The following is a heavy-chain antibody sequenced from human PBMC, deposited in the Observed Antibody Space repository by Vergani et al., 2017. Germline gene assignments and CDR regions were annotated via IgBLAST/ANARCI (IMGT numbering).Heavy chain of an antibody. V-gene: IGHV5-51*01. CDR1: GYSFTSYW. J-gene: IGHJ4*02. Sequence: VQLVQSGAEVKKPGASVKVSCKASGYSFTSYWIGWVRQMPGKGLEWMGIIYPGDSDTRYSPSFQGQVTISADKSISTAYLQWSSLKASDTAMYYCAGGPTGITGTTRGFDYWGQGTLVTVSS. CDR3: AGGPTGITGTTRGFDY. CDR2: IYPGDSDT. D-gene: IGHD1-20*01.